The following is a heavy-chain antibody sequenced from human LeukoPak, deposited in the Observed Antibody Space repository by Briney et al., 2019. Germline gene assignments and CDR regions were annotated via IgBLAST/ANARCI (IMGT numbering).Heavy chain of an antibody. CDR2: ISYDGSNR. D-gene: IGHD3-9*01. V-gene: IGHV3-30-3*02. CDR1: GFTFSSYA. Sequence: PGGSLRLSCAASGFTFSSYAMHWVRQAPGKGLEWVAVISYDGSNRYYAHPLRRRFTISRDNSKNTQYLQMNSVRAGRTAVYYCAKDEDSDILGIVFDIWGQGKMVTVSS. CDR3: AKDEDSDILGIVFDI. J-gene: IGHJ3*02.